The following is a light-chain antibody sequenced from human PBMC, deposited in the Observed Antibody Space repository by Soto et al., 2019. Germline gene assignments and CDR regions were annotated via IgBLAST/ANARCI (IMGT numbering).Light chain of an antibody. CDR1: QSISNH. Sequence: DIQMTQSPSSLSASVEDRVIITCRASQSISNHLNWYQQKPGKAPKLLIFAASSLQSGVPSRFSGSGSGTDFTLTISGLEPEDFALYYCQQYGVSPPNTFGGGTKVDIK. CDR2: AAS. CDR3: QQYGVSPPNT. V-gene: IGKV1-39*01. J-gene: IGKJ4*01.